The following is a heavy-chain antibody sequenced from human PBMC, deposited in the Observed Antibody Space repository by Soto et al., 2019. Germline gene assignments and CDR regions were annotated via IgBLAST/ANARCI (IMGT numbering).Heavy chain of an antibody. J-gene: IGHJ4*02. CDR1: GFTFSSNW. CDR2: IKQDGSEK. D-gene: IGHD5-18*01. Sequence: GGSLRLSCAASGFTFSSNWMSWVRQAPGKGLEWVANIKQDGSEKYYVDSVKGRFTISRDNAKNSLYLQMNSLRAEDMAVYYCARAIYTYGDFDYWGQGTLVTGSS. V-gene: IGHV3-7*01. CDR3: ARAIYTYGDFDY.